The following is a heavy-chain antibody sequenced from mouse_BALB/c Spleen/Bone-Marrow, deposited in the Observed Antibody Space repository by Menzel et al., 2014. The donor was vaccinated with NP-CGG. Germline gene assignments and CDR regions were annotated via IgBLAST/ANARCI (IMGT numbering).Heavy chain of an antibody. CDR2: IAPGSGST. CDR1: GYTFTSYW. CDR3: ARFPIYYGNYGAMDY. V-gene: IGHV1S41*01. J-gene: IGHJ4*01. D-gene: IGHD2-1*01. Sequence: DLVKPGASVKLSCKASGYTFTSYWINWIKRRPGQGLEWIGRIAPGSGSTYYNEMFKGKATLTVDTSSSTAYIQLSSLSSEDSAVYFCARFPIYYGNYGAMDYWGQGTSATVSS.